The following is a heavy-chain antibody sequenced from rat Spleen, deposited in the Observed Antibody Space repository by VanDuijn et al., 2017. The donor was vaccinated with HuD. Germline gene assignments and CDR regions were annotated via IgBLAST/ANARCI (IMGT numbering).Heavy chain of an antibody. D-gene: IGHD1-6*01. J-gene: IGHJ1*01. V-gene: IGHV5-7*01. CDR1: GFTFSDYN. CDR2: ISYDGSST. Sequence: EVQLVESGGGLVQPGRSLKLSCAASGFTFSDYNMAWVRQAPKKGLEWVATISYDGSSTYYRDSVKGRFTISRDNAKSTLYLQMDSLRSEDTATYYCTTEARGVYYGLLLRGYWYFDFWGPGTMVTVSS. CDR3: TTEARGVYYGLLLRGYWYFDF.